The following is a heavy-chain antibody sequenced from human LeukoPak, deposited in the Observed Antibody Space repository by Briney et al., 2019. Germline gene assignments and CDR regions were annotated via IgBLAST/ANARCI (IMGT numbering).Heavy chain of an antibody. CDR2: IFFTGYS. CDR1: AGSISSAGYY. J-gene: IGHJ4*02. D-gene: IGHD6-6*01. Sequence: SETLSLTCTVSAGSISSAGYYWTWIRQPPGKGLEWIGHIFFTGYSKYNPSLGSRVTIALDTSKNQFSLRLSSVTAADTAVYYCAGHIGGSSRLDSWGPGTLVFVSS. V-gene: IGHV4-61*08. CDR3: AGHIGGSSRLDS.